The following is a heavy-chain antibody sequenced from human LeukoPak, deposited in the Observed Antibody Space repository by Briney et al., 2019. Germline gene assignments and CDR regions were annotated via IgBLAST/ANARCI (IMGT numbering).Heavy chain of an antibody. CDR3: ARHDYDSSGYYYYFDY. CDR2: IYYSGST. Sequence: SETLSLTCAVYGGSFSGYYWSWIRQPPGKGLEWIGYIYYSGSTNYNPSLKSRVTISVDTSKKQFSLKLSSVTAADTAVYYCARHDYDSSGYYYYFDYWGQGTLVTVSS. V-gene: IGHV4-59*08. J-gene: IGHJ4*02. D-gene: IGHD3-22*01. CDR1: GGSFSGYY.